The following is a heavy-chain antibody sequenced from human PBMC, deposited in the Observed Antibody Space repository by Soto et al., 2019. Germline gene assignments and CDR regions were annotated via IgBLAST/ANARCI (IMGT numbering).Heavy chain of an antibody. J-gene: IGHJ4*02. D-gene: IGHD1-26*01. CDR2: ISTSVGST. CDR1: GFTFSTYA. Sequence: PGGSLGLSCAASGFTFSTYAMSWVRQAPGEGLEWVSAISTSVGSTYYTDSVKGRFTISRDNSKNNLRTTTNRLTAEDTAVYSCAKRGKSYDYWGKGT. V-gene: IGHV3-23*01. CDR3: AKRGKSYDY.